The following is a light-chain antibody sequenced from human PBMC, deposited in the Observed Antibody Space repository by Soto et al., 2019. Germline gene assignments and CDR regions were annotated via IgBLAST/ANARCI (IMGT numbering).Light chain of an antibody. CDR2: AAS. CDR1: QGISSY. Sequence: IQLTQSPSSLAASVVDRVTITCRASQGISSYLAWYQQKPGQAPKLLIYAASTRDTGVPARFSGSGSGTEFTLTISSLQPDDFATYYCQQYNSYPRTFGQGTKVDIK. CDR3: QQYNSYPRT. J-gene: IGKJ1*01. V-gene: IGKV1-9*01.